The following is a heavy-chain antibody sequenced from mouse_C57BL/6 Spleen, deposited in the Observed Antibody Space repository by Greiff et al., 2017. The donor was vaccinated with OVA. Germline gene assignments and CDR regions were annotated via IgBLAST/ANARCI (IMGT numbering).Heavy chain of an antibody. Sequence: QVQLQQSGPELVKPGASVKISCKASGYAFSSSWMNWVKQRPGKGLEWIGRIYPGDGDTNYNGKFKGKATLTADKSSSTAYMQLSSLTSEDSAVYFCAREGIYYGYYFDYWGQGTTLTVSS. CDR3: AREGIYYGYYFDY. D-gene: IGHD2-2*01. J-gene: IGHJ2*01. CDR1: GYAFSSSW. V-gene: IGHV1-82*01. CDR2: IYPGDGDT.